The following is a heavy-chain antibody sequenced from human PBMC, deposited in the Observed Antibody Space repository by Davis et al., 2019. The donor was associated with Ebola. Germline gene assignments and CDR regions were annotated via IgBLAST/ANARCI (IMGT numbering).Heavy chain of an antibody. V-gene: IGHV1-18*01. Sequence: ASAKVSCKASGYTFTSYGISWVRQAPGQGLEWMGWISAYNGNTNYAQKLQGRVTMTTDTSTSTAYMELRSLRSEDTAVYYCASPTGGSYLYYYYGMDVWGQGTTVTVSS. D-gene: IGHD1-26*01. J-gene: IGHJ6*02. CDR2: ISAYNGNT. CDR3: ASPTGGSYLYYYYGMDV. CDR1: GYTFTSYG.